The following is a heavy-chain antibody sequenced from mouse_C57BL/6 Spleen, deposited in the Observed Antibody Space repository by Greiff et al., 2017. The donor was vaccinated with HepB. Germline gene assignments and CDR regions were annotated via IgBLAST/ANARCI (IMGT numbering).Heavy chain of an antibody. CDR2: IDPSDSYT. CDR1: GYTFTSYW. CDR3: ARYQSFDY. V-gene: IGHV1-59*01. Sequence: QVQLQQSGAELVRPGTSVKLSCKASGYTFTSYWMHWVKQRPGQGLEWIGVIDPSDSYTNYNQKFKGKATLTVDTSSSTAYMQLSSLTSEDSAVYYCARYQSFDYWGQGTTLTVSS. J-gene: IGHJ2*01.